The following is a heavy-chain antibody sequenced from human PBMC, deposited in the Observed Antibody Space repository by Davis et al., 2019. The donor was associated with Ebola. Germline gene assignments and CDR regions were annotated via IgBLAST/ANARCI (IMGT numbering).Heavy chain of an antibody. CDR3: ASLPYSSGWSLDY. CDR2: IKQDGSEK. J-gene: IGHJ4*02. V-gene: IGHV3-7*01. Sequence: GGSLRLSCATSGFTFSTYWMSWVRQAPGKGLEWVANIKQDGSEKYYVDSVKGRFTISRDNAKNSLYLQMSSLRAEDTAVYYCASLPYSSGWSLDYWGQGTLVTVSS. CDR1: GFTFSTYW. D-gene: IGHD6-19*01.